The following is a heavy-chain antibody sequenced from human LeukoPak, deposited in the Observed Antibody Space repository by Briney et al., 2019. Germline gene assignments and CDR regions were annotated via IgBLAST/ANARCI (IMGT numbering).Heavy chain of an antibody. CDR3: VKDSRIPAGGTEPSDY. D-gene: IGHD6-13*01. J-gene: IGHJ4*02. CDR1: GFTFSTYA. Sequence: GGSLRLSCAASGFTFSTYAMTWVRQPPGKGLEWVSAISGSGGSTYYANSVKGRFTISRDNSKDTLYLQMNSLRAEDTAVYYCVKDSRIPAGGTEPSDYWGQGTLVTVSS. V-gene: IGHV3-23*01. CDR2: ISGSGGST.